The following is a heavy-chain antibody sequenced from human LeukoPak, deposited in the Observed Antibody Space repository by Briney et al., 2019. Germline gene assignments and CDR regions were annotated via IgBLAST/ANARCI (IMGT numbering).Heavy chain of an antibody. CDR2: ISSSSSTI. D-gene: IGHD2-15*01. Sequence: AGGSLRLSCAASGFTFSSYSMNWVRQAPGKGLEWVSYISSSSSTIYYADSVKGRFTISRDNAKNSLYLQMNSLRAEDTAVYYCARDYCSGGSCYQDAFDIWGQGTMVTVSS. CDR3: ARDYCSGGSCYQDAFDI. V-gene: IGHV3-48*04. CDR1: GFTFSSYS. J-gene: IGHJ3*02.